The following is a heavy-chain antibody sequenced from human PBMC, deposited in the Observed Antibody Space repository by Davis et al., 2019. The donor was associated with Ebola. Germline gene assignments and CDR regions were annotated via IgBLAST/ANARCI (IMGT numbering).Heavy chain of an antibody. V-gene: IGHV3-73*01. CDR1: GFTFSGSA. Sequence: PGGSLRLSCAASGFTFSGSAMHWVRQASGKGLEWVGRIRSKANSYATAYAASVKGRFTISRDDSKNTAYLQMNSLKTEDTAVYYCTSGSRGSPTTGGAGWYVDYYYGMDVWGKGTTVTVSS. J-gene: IGHJ6*04. CDR3: TSGSRGSPTTGGAGWYVDYYYGMDV. D-gene: IGHD6-19*01. CDR2: IRSKANSYAT.